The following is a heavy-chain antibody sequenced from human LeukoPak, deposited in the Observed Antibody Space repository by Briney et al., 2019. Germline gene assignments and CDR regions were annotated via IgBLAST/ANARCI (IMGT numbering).Heavy chain of an antibody. D-gene: IGHD4-23*01. V-gene: IGHV3-53*01. J-gene: IGHJ4*02. CDR2: IYSGGST. CDR3: AGGTTVVTHFDY. Sequence: GGSLRLSCAASGFTVSSNYMSWVRQAPGKGLEWVSVIYSGGSTYYADSVKGRFTISRDNSKNTLYLQVNSLRAEDTAVYYCAGGTTVVTHFDYWGQGTLVTVSS. CDR1: GFTVSSNY.